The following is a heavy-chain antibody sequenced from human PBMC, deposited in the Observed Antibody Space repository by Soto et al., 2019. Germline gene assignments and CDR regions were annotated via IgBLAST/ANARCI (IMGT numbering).Heavy chain of an antibody. D-gene: IGHD2-15*01. V-gene: IGHV4-61*01. CDR3: ARDDLIQYCSGGSCYSIDAFDI. CDR2: IYYSGST. Sequence: SETLSLTCTVSGGSVSSGSYYWSWIRQPPGKGLEWIGYIYYSGSTNYNPSLKSRVTISVDTSKNQFSLKLSSVTAADTAVYYCARDDLIQYCSGGSCYSIDAFDIWGQGTMVTVSS. J-gene: IGHJ3*02. CDR1: GGSVSSGSYY.